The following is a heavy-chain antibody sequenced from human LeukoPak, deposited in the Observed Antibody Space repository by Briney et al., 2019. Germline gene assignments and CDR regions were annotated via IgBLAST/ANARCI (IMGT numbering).Heavy chain of an antibody. CDR3: VKRGYPDLYYYYGMDV. CDR2: ISSNGGST. Sequence: PGVSLRLSCSASGFTFSSYAMHWVRQAPGKGLEYVSAISSNGGSTYYADSVKGRFTISRDNSKNTLYLQMSSLRAEDTAVYYCVKRGYPDLYYYYGMDVWGQGTTVTVSS. V-gene: IGHV3-64D*06. D-gene: IGHD3-22*01. J-gene: IGHJ6*02. CDR1: GFTFSSYA.